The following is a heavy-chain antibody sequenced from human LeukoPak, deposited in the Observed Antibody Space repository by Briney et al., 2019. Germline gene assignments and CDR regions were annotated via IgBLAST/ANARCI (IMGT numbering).Heavy chain of an antibody. J-gene: IGHJ3*02. CDR2: ISYDGSNK. D-gene: IGHD1-1*01. V-gene: IGHV3-30*04. Sequence: PGRSLRISCAASGFTFSSYALHWVRQAPGKGLEWVALISYDGSNKYYADSVKGRFTISRDNSKNTLYLQMNSLRAEDTAVYYCAKREGLSSRGAFDIWGQGTMVTVSS. CDR1: GFTFSSYA. CDR3: AKREGLSSRGAFDI.